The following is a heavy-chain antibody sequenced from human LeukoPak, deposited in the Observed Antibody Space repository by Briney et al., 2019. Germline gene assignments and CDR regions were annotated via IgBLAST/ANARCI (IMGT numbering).Heavy chain of an antibody. Sequence: GGSLRLSCAASGFTVSSNYMSWVRQAPGKGLEWVSSISSSSSYIYYADSVKGRFTISRDNAKNSLYLQMNSLRAEDTAVYYCTTEGYCGSASCPGRQYWGQGTLVTVSA. CDR3: TTEGYCGSASCPGRQY. J-gene: IGHJ4*02. V-gene: IGHV3-21*01. CDR1: GFTVSSNY. CDR2: ISSSSSYI. D-gene: IGHD2-2*01.